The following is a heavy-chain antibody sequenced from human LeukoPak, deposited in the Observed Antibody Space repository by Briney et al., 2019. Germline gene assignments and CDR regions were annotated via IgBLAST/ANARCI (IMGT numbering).Heavy chain of an antibody. CDR2: IYHSGST. Sequence: SETLSLTCAVSGGSIGSGNWWSWVRQPPGKGLEWIGYIYHSGSTYYNPSLKSRVTISVDRSKNQFSLKLSSVTAADTAVYYCARAGYSGPGGEDAFDIWGQGTMVTVSS. CDR3: ARAGYSGPGGEDAFDI. J-gene: IGHJ3*02. CDR1: GGSIGSGNW. V-gene: IGHV4-4*02. D-gene: IGHD3-16*01.